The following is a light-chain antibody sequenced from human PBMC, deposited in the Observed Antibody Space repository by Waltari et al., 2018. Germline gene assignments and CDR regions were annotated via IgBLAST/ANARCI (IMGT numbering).Light chain of an antibody. Sequence: QSALTQPASISGSPGQSITISCAGTISDVGSFNLVSWYQHHPGKAPKRMIFEVSQRPSGIADRFSGSKSGNTASLTISGLQAEDEANYYCCSYARSKVGLCGGGTKLTVL. CDR2: EVS. J-gene: IGLJ3*02. CDR3: CSYARSKVGL. V-gene: IGLV2-23*02. CDR1: ISDVGSFNL.